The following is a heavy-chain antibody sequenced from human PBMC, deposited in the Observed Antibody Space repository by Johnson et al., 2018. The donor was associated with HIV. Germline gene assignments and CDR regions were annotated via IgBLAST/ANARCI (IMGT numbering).Heavy chain of an antibody. CDR1: DFTVSGNY. CDR3: ARSPETGDRLWRAFDI. CDR2: IHSGGTT. Sequence: VQLVESGGSVVQPGRSLRLSCAASDFTVSGNYMSWVRQAPGKGLEWVSLIHSGGTTFYADSVRGRFTISSDSSKNTLYLQRKSLRVEDTAVYYCARSPETGDRLWRAFDIWGHGTMVTVSS. J-gene: IGHJ3*02. D-gene: IGHD4-17*01. V-gene: IGHV3-53*01.